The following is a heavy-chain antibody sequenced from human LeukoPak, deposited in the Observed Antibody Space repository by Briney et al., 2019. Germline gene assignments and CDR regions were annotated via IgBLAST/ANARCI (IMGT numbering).Heavy chain of an antibody. D-gene: IGHD1-26*01. V-gene: IGHV3-53*01. J-gene: IGHJ4*02. CDR1: GFTVSSNY. Sequence: GGSLRLSSAASGFTVSSNYMSWVRQAPGKGLEWVSFLYSGDDTKYAESVKGRFIISSDNSKNTLYLQMNSLRAEDTAVYYCARERDSGSYRDDYWGQGTLVTVFS. CDR2: LYSGDDT. CDR3: ARERDSGSYRDDY.